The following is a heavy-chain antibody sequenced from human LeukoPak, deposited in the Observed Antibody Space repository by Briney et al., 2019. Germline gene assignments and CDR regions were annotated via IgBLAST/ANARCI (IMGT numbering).Heavy chain of an antibody. J-gene: IGHJ1*01. D-gene: IGHD6-13*01. CDR1: GGSFSGYY. CDR2: IHHSGST. V-gene: IGHV4-34*01. CDR3: ARGLRYSSSWYPAEYFQH. Sequence: SETLSLTCAVYGGSFSGYYWGWIRQPPEKGLEWVGEIHHSGSTNYNPSLKSRVTISVDTSKNQFSLKLSSVTAADTAVYYCARGLRYSSSWYPAEYFQHWGQGTLVTVSS.